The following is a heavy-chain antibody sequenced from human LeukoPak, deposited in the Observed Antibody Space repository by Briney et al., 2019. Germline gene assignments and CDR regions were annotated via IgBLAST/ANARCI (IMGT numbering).Heavy chain of an antibody. V-gene: IGHV1-2*02. CDR2: INPNSGGT. J-gene: IGHJ3*02. Sequence: ASVKVSCKASGYTFTGYYMHWVRQAPGQGLEWMGWINPNSGGTNYAQKFQGRVTMTRDTSISTAYMELSRLRSDDTAVYYCARGLVDPYYYDSSGYFAFDIWGQGTMVTVSS. CDR3: ARGLVDPYYYDSSGYFAFDI. D-gene: IGHD3-22*01. CDR1: GYTFTGYY.